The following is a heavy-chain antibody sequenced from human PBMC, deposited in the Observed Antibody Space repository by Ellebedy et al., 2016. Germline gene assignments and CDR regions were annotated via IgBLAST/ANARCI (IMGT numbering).Heavy chain of an antibody. J-gene: IGHJ3*02. CDR3: ARASCSSTSCYLGAFDI. D-gene: IGHD2-2*01. CDR2: IIPIFGTA. Sequence: SVKVSCXASGGTFSSYAISWVRQAPGQGLEWMGGIIPIFGTANYAQKFQGRVTITADESTSTAYMELSSLRSEDTAVYYCARASCSSTSCYLGAFDIWGQGTMVTVSS. V-gene: IGHV1-69*13. CDR1: GGTFSSYA.